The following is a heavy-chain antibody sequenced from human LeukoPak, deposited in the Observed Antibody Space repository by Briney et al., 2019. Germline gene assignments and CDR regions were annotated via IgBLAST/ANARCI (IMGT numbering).Heavy chain of an antibody. D-gene: IGHD1-14*01. CDR3: ARRRNMIDY. V-gene: IGHV3-15*07. CDR1: GFTFSNAW. J-gene: IGHJ4*02. Sequence: GGSLRLSCAASGFTFSNAWMNWVRQAPGKGLEWVGRIKSKTDGGTTHHAAPVKGRFTISRDNSKNTLYLQMNSLRAEDTAVYYCARRRNMIDYWGQGTLVTVSS. CDR2: IKSKTDGGTT.